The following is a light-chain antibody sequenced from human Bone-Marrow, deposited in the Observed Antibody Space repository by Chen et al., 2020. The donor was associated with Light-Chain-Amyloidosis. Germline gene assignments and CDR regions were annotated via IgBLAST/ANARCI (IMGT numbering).Light chain of an antibody. CDR2: DAS. CDR3: QQRYNWPPVT. J-gene: IGKJ4*01. CDR1: QSVTSY. Sequence: EIVLTQSPATVSLSPGDKATLSCRACQSVTSYLAWYQQRPGQAPRLLIYDASKRANGIPARFSGSGFGTDFTLTISSLEPEDFAVYYCQQRYNWPPVTFGGGTKVEIK. V-gene: IGKV3-11*01.